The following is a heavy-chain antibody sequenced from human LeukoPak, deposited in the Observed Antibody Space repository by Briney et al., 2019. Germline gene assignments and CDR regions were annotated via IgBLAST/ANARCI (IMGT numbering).Heavy chain of an antibody. V-gene: IGHV4-39*01. CDR2: IYYSGST. D-gene: IGHD6-19*01. CDR3: ARQGRTWLPTAYYYYMDV. J-gene: IGHJ6*03. Sequence: SETLSLTCTVSGGSISSSSYYWGWIRQPRGKGLEWIGSIYYSGSTYYNPSLKSRVTISVDTSKNQFSLKLSSVTAAGTAVYYCARQGRTWLPTAYYYYMDVWGKGTTVTVSS. CDR1: GGSISSSSYY.